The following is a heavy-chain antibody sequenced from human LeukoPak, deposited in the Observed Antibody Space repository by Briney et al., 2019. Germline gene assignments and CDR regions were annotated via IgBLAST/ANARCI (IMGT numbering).Heavy chain of an antibody. Sequence: SETLPLTCTVSGGSISSYYWSWIRQPAGKGLEWIGRIYTSGSTNYNPSLKSRVTMSVDTSKNQFSLKLSSVTAADTAVYYCARDQAVAGTSHFDYWGQGTLVTVSS. CDR1: GGSISSYY. J-gene: IGHJ4*02. CDR3: ARDQAVAGTSHFDY. V-gene: IGHV4-4*07. CDR2: IYTSGST. D-gene: IGHD6-19*01.